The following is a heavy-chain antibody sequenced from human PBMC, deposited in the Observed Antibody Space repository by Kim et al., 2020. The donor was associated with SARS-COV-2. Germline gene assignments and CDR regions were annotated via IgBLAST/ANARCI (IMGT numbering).Heavy chain of an antibody. CDR2: ITSSGSTT. J-gene: IGHJ4*02. CDR3: ARSIVGYYPLVY. V-gene: IGHV3-48*04. D-gene: IGHD1-26*01. CDR1: GFTFGSYS. Sequence: GGSLRLSCEASGFTFGSYSMHWVRQAPGKGLDWISYITSSGSTTHYVDSVKGRFTISRDNAKNSLYLQMNSLRVEDTAIYYCARSIVGYYPLVYWGQGALVTVSS.